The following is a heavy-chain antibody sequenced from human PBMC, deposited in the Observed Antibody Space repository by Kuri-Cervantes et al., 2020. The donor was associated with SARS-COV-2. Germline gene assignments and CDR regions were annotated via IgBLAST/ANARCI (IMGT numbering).Heavy chain of an antibody. CDR1: GGSISSYS. Sequence: SETRSLTCTVSGGSISSYSWRWIRQPPGKGLEWGGYIYYSGKSHYNPSLKRRVTISVDTPKNQFSLKLSSVTAADTAVYNCARDGGGHYYDSSGYYHYYYYGMDVWGQGTTVTVSS. V-gene: IGHV4-59*01. D-gene: IGHD3-22*01. CDR3: ARDGGGHYYDSSGYYHYYYYGMDV. CDR2: IYYSGKS. J-gene: IGHJ6*02.